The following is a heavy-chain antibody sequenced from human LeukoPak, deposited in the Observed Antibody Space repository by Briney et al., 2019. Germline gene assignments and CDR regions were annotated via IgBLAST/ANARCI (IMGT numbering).Heavy chain of an antibody. J-gene: IGHJ1*01. CDR3: VKDGGYCSSTSCYTVPAQH. Sequence: GASLRLSCAVSGFTFNSYAMSWVRQAPGKGLEWVSAISGSGGSTYYADSVKGRFTISRDNSKYTLYLQMNSLRAEDTAVYYCVKDGGYCSSTSCYTVPAQHWGQGTLVTVSS. CDR2: ISGSGGST. D-gene: IGHD2-2*02. CDR1: GFTFNSYA. V-gene: IGHV3-23*01.